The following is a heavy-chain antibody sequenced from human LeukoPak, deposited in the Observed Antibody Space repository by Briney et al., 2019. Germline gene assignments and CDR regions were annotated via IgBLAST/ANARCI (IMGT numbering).Heavy chain of an antibody. J-gene: IGHJ4*02. Sequence: GASVKVSCKASGYTFTSYAMNWVRQAPGQGLEWMGWINTNTGNPTYAQGFTGRFVFSLDTSVSTAYLQISSLKAEDTAVYYCARDSPFDIAAAGSRFDYWGQGTLVTVSS. CDR1: GYTFTSYA. D-gene: IGHD6-13*01. V-gene: IGHV7-4-1*02. CDR2: INTNTGNP. CDR3: ARDSPFDIAAAGSRFDY.